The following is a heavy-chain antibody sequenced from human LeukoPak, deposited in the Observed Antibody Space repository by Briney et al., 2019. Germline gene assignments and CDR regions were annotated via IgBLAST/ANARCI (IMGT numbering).Heavy chain of an antibody. CDR1: GFTFSSYA. D-gene: IGHD3-10*01. J-gene: IGHJ4*02. CDR3: AKARLLWFGEIDY. V-gene: IGHV3-23*01. Sequence: SGGSLRLSCAASGFTFSSYAMSWVRQAPGKGLEWVSAISGSGGSTYYADSVKGRFTISRDNSKNTLYLQMNSLRAEDTAVYYCAKARLLWFGEIDYWGQGTLVTVSS. CDR2: ISGSGGST.